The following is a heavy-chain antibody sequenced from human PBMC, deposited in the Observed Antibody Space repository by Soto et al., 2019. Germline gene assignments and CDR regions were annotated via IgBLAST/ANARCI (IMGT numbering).Heavy chain of an antibody. J-gene: IGHJ4*02. CDR1: GYTFTSYA. Sequence: ASVKVSCKASGYTFTSYAMHWVRQAPGQRLEWMGWINAGNGNTKYSQKFQGRVTITRDTSASTAYMELSSLRSEDTAVYYCARLSGLYCSSTSCYPDYWGQGTLVTVSS. CDR2: INAGNGNT. V-gene: IGHV1-3*01. D-gene: IGHD2-2*01. CDR3: ARLSGLYCSSTSCYPDY.